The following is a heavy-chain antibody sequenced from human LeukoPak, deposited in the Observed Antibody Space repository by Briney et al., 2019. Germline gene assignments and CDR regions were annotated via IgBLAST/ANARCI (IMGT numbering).Heavy chain of an antibody. D-gene: IGHD6-19*01. V-gene: IGHV4-59*01. CDR2: IYYSGST. CDR3: ARHGPTSGWYKH. J-gene: IGHJ1*01. CDR1: GGSISSYY. Sequence: PSETLSLTCTVSGGSISSYYWSWIRQPPGKGLEWIGYIYYSGSTNYNPSLKSRVTISVDTSKNQFSLKLSSVTAADTAVYYCARHGPTSGWYKHWGQGTLVTVSS.